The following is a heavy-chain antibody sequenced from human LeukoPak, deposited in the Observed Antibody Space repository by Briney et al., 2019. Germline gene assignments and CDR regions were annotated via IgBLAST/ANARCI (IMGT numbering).Heavy chain of an antibody. D-gene: IGHD1-26*01. CDR3: ARAGVGAIYYFDY. CDR1: GFTFSSSA. J-gene: IGHJ4*02. CDR2: IWYDGSNK. Sequence: GGSLRLSCAASGFTFSSSAMHWVRQAPGKGLEWVALIWYDGSNKYYADSVRGRFTISRDNSKNTLYLQMKSLRVEDTAVYYCARAGVGAIYYFDYWGQGTLVTVS. V-gene: IGHV3-33*08.